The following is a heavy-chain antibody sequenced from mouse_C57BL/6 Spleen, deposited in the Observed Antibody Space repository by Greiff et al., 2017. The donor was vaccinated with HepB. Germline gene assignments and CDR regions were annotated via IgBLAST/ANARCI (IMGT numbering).Heavy chain of an antibody. CDR3: ASRRYYYGSPCYAMDY. CDR1: GFTFSSYG. Sequence: EVKVVESGGDLVKPGGSLKLSCAASGFTFSSYGMSWVRQTPDKRLEWVATISSGGSYTYYPDSVKGRFTISRDNAKNTLYLQMSSLKSEDTAMYYCASRRYYYGSPCYAMDYRGQGTSVTVSS. D-gene: IGHD1-1*01. V-gene: IGHV5-6*02. CDR2: ISSGGSYT. J-gene: IGHJ4*01.